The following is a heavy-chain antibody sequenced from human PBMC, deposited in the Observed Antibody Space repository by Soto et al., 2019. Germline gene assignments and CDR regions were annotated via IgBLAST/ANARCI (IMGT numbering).Heavy chain of an antibody. Sequence: SETLSLTCAVYGGSFSGYYWSWIRQPPGKGLEWIGEINHSGSTNYNPSLKSRVTISVDTSKNQFSLKLSSVTAADTAVYYCARGRAVGATTYFDYWGQGTLVTVSS. CDR1: GGSFSGYY. J-gene: IGHJ4*02. CDR3: ARGRAVGATTYFDY. D-gene: IGHD1-26*01. V-gene: IGHV4-34*01. CDR2: INHSGST.